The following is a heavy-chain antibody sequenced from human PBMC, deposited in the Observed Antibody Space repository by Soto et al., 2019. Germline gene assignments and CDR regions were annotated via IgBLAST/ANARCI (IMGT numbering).Heavy chain of an antibody. CDR2: ISGTASRT. Sequence: GASVKVSCAGSGFTPTTTPLSWVRQPPGKGLEWVTTISGTASRTYYVDSVKGRFFISRDNSKNTVTLQMNNLTLDDTAVYYCATSFRYFDNWGQGTRVTVSS. CDR3: ATSFRYFDN. J-gene: IGHJ4*02. V-gene: IGHV3-23*01. CDR1: GFTPTTTP. D-gene: IGHD3-9*01.